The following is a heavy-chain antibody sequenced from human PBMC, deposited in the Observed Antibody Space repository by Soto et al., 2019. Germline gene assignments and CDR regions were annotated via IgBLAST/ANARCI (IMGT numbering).Heavy chain of an antibody. Sequence: QITLKESGPTLVRPAQTLTLTCDFSGFSLSTYHMGVAWIRQPPGKALEWLALIYWDDDKRYSPSLKDRLAISKEMSSNQVVLTIANVYPGDSATYFCAHVVVYDLLNFDLRGPGHLVTVSS. V-gene: IGHV2-5*02. CDR3: AHVVVYDLLNFDL. D-gene: IGHD3-9*01. J-gene: IGHJ4*02. CDR1: GFSLSTYHMG. CDR2: IYWDDDK.